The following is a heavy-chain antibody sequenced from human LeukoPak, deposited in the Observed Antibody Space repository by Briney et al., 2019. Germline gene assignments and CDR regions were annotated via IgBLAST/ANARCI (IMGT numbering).Heavy chain of an antibody. CDR2: ISGTGSAT. V-gene: IGHV3-23*01. CDR1: GFTFSDYA. D-gene: IGHD3-10*01. Sequence: PGGSLRLSCATSGFTFSDYAMSWVRQAPGKGLEWVSVISGTGSATYYADSVKGRFTISRDNSKNTLYLQMNSLRAEDTAVYYCAKDLVSQRGVGSSEKVDYWGQGTLVTVSS. CDR3: AKDLVSQRGVGSSEKVDY. J-gene: IGHJ4*02.